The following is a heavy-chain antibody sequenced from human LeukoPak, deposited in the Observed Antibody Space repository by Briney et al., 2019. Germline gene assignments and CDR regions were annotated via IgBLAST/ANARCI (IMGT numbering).Heavy chain of an antibody. V-gene: IGHV3-66*01. CDR3: ARETSSGWQHDY. CDR2: IFSGGST. D-gene: IGHD6-19*01. Sequence: PGGSLRLSCAASGFNVGTNYMSWVRQAPGKGLEWVSAIFSGGSTFYADSVKGRFTISRDNSKNTLYLQMNSLRADDTALYYCARETSSGWQHDYWGQGTLVTVSS. CDR1: GFNVGTNY. J-gene: IGHJ4*02.